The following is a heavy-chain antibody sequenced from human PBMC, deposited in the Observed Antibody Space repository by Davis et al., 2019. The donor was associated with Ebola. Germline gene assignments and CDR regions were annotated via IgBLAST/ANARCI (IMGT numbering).Heavy chain of an antibody. Sequence: PGGSLRLSCVGSEFTFRSYWFHWVRQAPGKGLEWVSRIDTDRSTTNYADSVRGRFTISRDNAKNTLFLQMNSLRADDTAVYYCARDVGGRAGYWGQGTLVTVSS. V-gene: IGHV3-74*01. CDR3: ARDVGGRAGY. J-gene: IGHJ4*02. CDR2: IDTDRSTT. CDR1: EFTFRSYW.